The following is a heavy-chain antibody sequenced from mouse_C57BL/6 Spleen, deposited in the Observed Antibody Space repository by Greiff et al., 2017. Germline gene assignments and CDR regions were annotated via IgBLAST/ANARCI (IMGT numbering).Heavy chain of an antibody. CDR1: GYAFSSSW. D-gene: IGHD2-4*01. CDR2: IYPGDGDT. Sequence: QVQLKESGPELVKPGASVKISCKASGYAFSSSWMNWVKQRPGKGLEWIGRIYPGDGDTNYNGKFKGKATLTADKSSSTAYMQLSSLTSEDSAVYCGARSGDYDVDWGQGTLVTVSA. V-gene: IGHV1-82*01. J-gene: IGHJ3*01. CDR3: ARSGDYDVD.